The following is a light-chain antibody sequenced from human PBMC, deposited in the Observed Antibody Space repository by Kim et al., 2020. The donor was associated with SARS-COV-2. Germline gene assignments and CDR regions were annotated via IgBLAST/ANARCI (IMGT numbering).Light chain of an antibody. CDR1: SSNSGAGYD. Sequence: GQRVNISCTGSSSNSGAGYDVHWYQQLPGTAPKLLIYGNSNRPSGVPDRFSGSKSGTSASLAITGLQAEDEADYYCQSYDSSLSVVFGGGTKLTVL. CDR2: GNS. J-gene: IGLJ2*01. V-gene: IGLV1-40*01. CDR3: QSYDSSLSVV.